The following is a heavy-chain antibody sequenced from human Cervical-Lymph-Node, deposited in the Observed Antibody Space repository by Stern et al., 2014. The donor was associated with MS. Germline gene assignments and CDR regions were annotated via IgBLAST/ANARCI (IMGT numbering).Heavy chain of an antibody. V-gene: IGHV4-59*01. CDR1: GGSIRSYY. Sequence: VQLVESGPGLVKPSETLSLTCTVSGGSIRSYYWSWIRQPPGKGLEGIGYIYYSGSTNYTPSLKSRVTISVDTSKNQFSLKLSSVTAADTAVYYCARGRGASQYYYYGMDVWGQGTTVTVSS. CDR3: ARGRGASQYYYYGMDV. J-gene: IGHJ6*02. CDR2: IYYSGST. D-gene: IGHD3-16*01.